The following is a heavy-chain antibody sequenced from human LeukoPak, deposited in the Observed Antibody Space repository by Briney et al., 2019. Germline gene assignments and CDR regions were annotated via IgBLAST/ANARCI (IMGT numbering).Heavy chain of an antibody. J-gene: IGHJ4*02. CDR1: GFTFSTYW. Sequence: GGSLRLSCAASGFTFSTYWMTWVRQAPGKGLEWVANIKQDGSDKYYVDSVKGRFTISRDNAKNSPYLRMNSLRAEDTAVYYCARFRYSSSAFDYWGQGTLVTVSS. V-gene: IGHV3-7*01. CDR3: ARFRYSSSAFDY. CDR2: IKQDGSDK. D-gene: IGHD6-6*01.